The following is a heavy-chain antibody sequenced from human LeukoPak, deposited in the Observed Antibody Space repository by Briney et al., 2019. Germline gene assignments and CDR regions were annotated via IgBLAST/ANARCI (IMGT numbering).Heavy chain of an antibody. Sequence: SETLSLTCTVSGGSVSSYYWSWIRQPPGKGLEWIGYIYYTGSTKYNPSLKSRVTISVDTSMNQFSLNLSSVTAADTAVYYCARHLILADYYNWFDPWGQGTLVTVSS. V-gene: IGHV4-59*08. CDR1: GGSVSSYY. CDR2: IYYTGST. D-gene: IGHD3-9*01. CDR3: ARHLILADYYNWFDP. J-gene: IGHJ5*02.